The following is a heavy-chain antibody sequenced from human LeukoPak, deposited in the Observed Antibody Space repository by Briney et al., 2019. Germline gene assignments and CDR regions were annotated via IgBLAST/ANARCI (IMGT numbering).Heavy chain of an antibody. V-gene: IGHV3-64*01. Sequence: GGSLRLSCAASGFTFSSDSMNWVRQAPGKGLEYVSAISSNGGSTYYANSVKGRFTISRDNSKNTLYLQMGSLRAEDMAVYYCARGGYDILTGYKNWGQGTLVTVSS. CDR1: GFTFSSDS. J-gene: IGHJ4*02. CDR2: ISSNGGST. CDR3: ARGGYDILTGYKN. D-gene: IGHD3-9*01.